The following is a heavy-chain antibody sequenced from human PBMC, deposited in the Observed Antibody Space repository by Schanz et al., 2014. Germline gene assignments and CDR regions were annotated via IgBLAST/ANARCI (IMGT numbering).Heavy chain of an antibody. D-gene: IGHD3-3*01. Sequence: QIQLVQSGPEVKKPGATVKVSCKASGYTFTTYAMSWVRQAPGQGLEWVGWISAYNGNTKYPQKLQGRVTMTTDTSTSTAYMELRSLRSDDTAVYYCARDRRFFDRDDLYYFDSWGQGTLVTVSS. CDR2: ISAYNGNT. CDR3: ARDRRFFDRDDLYYFDS. CDR1: GYTFTTYA. J-gene: IGHJ4*02. V-gene: IGHV1-18*01.